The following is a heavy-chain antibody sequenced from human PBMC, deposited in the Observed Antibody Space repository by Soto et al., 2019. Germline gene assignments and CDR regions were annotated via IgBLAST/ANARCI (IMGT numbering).Heavy chain of an antibody. D-gene: IGHD2-15*01. J-gene: IGHJ5*02. CDR1: RGTFSSYT. V-gene: IGHV1-69*02. Sequence: GASVKVSCKASRGTFSSYTISWVRHAPGQGLEWMGRIIPILGIANYAQKFQGRVTITADKSTSTAYMELSSLRSEDTAVYYCARTNLGYCSGGSCYGSPVWFDPWGQGTLVTVSS. CDR3: ARTNLGYCSGGSCYGSPVWFDP. CDR2: IIPILGIA.